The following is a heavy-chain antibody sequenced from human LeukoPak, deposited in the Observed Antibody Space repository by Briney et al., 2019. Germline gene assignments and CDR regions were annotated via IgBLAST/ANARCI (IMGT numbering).Heavy chain of an antibody. J-gene: IGHJ4*02. CDR1: GFTFSGSA. V-gene: IGHV3-73*01. CDR3: TTGGYSYGYQDY. CDR2: IRSKANSYAT. Sequence: GGSLKLSCAASGFTFSGSAMHWVRQASGKGLEWVGRIRSKANSYATAYAASVKGRFTISRDDSKNTAYLQMNSLKTEDTAVYYCTTGGYSYGYQDYWGQGTPVTVSS. D-gene: IGHD5-18*01.